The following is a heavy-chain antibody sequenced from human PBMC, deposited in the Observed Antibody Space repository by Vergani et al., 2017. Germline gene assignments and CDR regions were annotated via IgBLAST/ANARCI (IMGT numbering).Heavy chain of an antibody. J-gene: IGHJ3*02. V-gene: IGHV1-2*02. Sequence: QVQLVQSGAEVKKPGASVKVSCKASGYTFTGYYMHWVRQAPGQGLEWMGWINPNSGGTNYAQKFQGRGTMTRDTSISTAYMELSRLRSDDTAVYYCAREGGYYHSSGYYYDSRAFDIWGQGTMVTVSS. CDR2: INPNSGGT. CDR3: AREGGYYHSSGYYYDSRAFDI. D-gene: IGHD3-22*01. CDR1: GYTFTGYY.